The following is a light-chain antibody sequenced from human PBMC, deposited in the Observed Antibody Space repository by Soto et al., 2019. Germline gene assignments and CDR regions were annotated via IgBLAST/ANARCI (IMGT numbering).Light chain of an antibody. J-gene: IGKJ5*01. Sequence: DIQMTQSPSSLSASVGDRVTITCQASQDITNYLNWYQQKPGKAPKFLIYDASNLETGVPSRFSGSGSGTDFTFTISSLQPEYVATYYCQQFDNLPLTFGQGTRLEI. CDR3: QQFDNLPLT. CDR2: DAS. CDR1: QDITNY. V-gene: IGKV1-33*01.